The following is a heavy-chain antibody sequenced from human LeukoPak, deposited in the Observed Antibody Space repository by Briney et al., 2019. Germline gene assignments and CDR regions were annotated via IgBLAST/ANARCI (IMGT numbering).Heavy chain of an antibody. CDR2: INPNIGGT. V-gene: IGHV1-2*02. D-gene: IGHD2-21*01. J-gene: IGHJ4*02. CDR1: GYTFTGYY. CDR3: TRSTSAYWSNFDY. Sequence: ASVKVSCTASGYTFTGYYIHWVRQAPGQGLEWMGWINPNIGGTNYAQKFQGRVTMTRDTSISTAYMELSRLRSDDTAVYYCTRSTSAYWSNFDYWGQGTLVTVSS.